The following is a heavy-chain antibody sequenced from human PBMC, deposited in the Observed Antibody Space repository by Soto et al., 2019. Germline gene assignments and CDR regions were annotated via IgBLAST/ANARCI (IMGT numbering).Heavy chain of an antibody. V-gene: IGHV3-33*03. CDR2: IWYDGSLE. Sequence: QVQLVESGGGVVQPGRSLRLSCAASGFSFSSFGMHWVRQAPGKGLEWVAIIWYDGSLEYYADSVKGRFTISRDNSKKTLYKQMNSLRVEDTAVYSCAKPSYDFWSGYYHPFDYWGQGTLVTVSS. J-gene: IGHJ4*02. D-gene: IGHD3-3*01. CDR3: AKPSYDFWSGYYHPFDY. CDR1: GFSFSSFG.